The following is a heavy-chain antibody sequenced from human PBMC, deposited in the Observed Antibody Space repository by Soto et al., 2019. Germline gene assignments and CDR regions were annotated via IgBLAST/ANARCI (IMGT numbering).Heavy chain of an antibody. CDR3: ARTPYCSGGSCYDY. J-gene: IGHJ4*02. CDR1: GGSISSYY. Sequence: SETLSLTCTVSGGSISSYYWSWIRQPPGKGLEWIGYIYYSGSTNYNPSLKSRVTISVDTSKNQFSLKLSSVTAADTAVYYCARTPYCSGGSCYDYWGQGTLVTV. V-gene: IGHV4-59*01. D-gene: IGHD2-15*01. CDR2: IYYSGST.